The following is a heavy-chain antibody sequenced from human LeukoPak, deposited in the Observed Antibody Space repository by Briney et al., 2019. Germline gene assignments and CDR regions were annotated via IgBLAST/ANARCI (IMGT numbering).Heavy chain of an antibody. CDR2: INPDGNVR. CDR1: GFTFSSYW. V-gene: IGHV3-7*01. Sequence: GGSLRLSCAASGFTFSSYWMSWVRQAPGQGLEWVGKINPDGNVRSYVDSVKGRFTISTDNAKNTLYLQMNSLRVEDTAVYYCARKDLGSHDAFDIWGQGTMVTVSS. J-gene: IGHJ3*02. CDR3: ARKDLGSHDAFDI. D-gene: IGHD1-26*01.